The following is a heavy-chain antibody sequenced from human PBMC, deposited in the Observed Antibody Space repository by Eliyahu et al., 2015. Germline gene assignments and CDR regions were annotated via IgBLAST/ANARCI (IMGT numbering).Heavy chain of an antibody. CDR2: IDYSSTYI. Sequence: EVQVVESGGGLVRPGGSLXLSXAASGFPFSSYSMNWFRQAPGKGLEWVASIDYSSTYIYYADSLKGRFTISRDNANSLVHLQMNSLTAEDTALYYCARENFGGYQEAFDIWGQGTMVTVSS. CDR1: GFPFSSYS. J-gene: IGHJ3*02. V-gene: IGHV3-21*01. D-gene: IGHD3-22*01. CDR3: ARENFGGYQEAFDI.